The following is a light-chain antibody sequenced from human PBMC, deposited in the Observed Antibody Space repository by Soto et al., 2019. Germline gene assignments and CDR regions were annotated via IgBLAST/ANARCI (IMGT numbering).Light chain of an antibody. V-gene: IGKV1-5*01. Sequence: DIQMTQSPSTLSASVGDGVTITCRASQRISSWLAWYQQKPEKATELLIAAASSLETGLPSRFSGSGSGTDFTLTIRDVQPDDFAIYYCQQYNSYRDFGQGTKVDI. J-gene: IGKJ1*01. CDR2: AAS. CDR3: QQYNSYRD. CDR1: QRISSW.